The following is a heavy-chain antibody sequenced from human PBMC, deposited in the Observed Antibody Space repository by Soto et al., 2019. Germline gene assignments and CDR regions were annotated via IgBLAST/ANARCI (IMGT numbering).Heavy chain of an antibody. Sequence: SETLSLTCTVSGGSISNNSYYWGWIRQPPGKGLEWIGTIYHSGSTYYNPSLKSRVTISVDRSKNQFSLKLSSVTAADTAVYYCARGGVDYYDSSGYYFSPYYFDYWGQGTLVTVSS. V-gene: IGHV4-39*07. CDR1: GGSISNNSYY. D-gene: IGHD3-22*01. CDR3: ARGGVDYYDSSGYYFSPYYFDY. J-gene: IGHJ4*02. CDR2: IYHSGST.